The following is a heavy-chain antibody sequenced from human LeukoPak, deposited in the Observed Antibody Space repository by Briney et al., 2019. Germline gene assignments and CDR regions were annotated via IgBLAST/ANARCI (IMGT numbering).Heavy chain of an antibody. J-gene: IGHJ1*01. V-gene: IGHV3-33*05. CDR1: GFTFSSYD. D-gene: IGHD2-21*02. CDR3: ARTDETAPAEDFQH. Sequence: PGGSLRLSCAASGFTFSSYDIHWVRQAPGKGLEWVTIILYDGSNKYYADSVKGRFTISRDNSKNTVYLQMNSLTAEDTAVYYCARTDETAPAEDFQHWGQGTLVTVSS. CDR2: ILYDGSNK.